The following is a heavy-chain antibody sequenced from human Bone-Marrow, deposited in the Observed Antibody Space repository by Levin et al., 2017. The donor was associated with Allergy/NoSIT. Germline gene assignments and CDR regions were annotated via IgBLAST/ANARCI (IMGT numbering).Heavy chain of an antibody. V-gene: IGHV3-30*04. CDR2: ISYDARKK. CDR1: GFTFTTYT. Sequence: GGSLRLSCAASGFTFTTYTMHWVRQAPGKGLEWVAVISYDARKKYYADSVKGRFTISRDNSKNTMFLQMNSLSHEDTAVYYCAREEGGFSGWYFDYWGQGTLVTVSS. CDR3: AREEGGFSGWYFDY. J-gene: IGHJ4*02. D-gene: IGHD6-19*01.